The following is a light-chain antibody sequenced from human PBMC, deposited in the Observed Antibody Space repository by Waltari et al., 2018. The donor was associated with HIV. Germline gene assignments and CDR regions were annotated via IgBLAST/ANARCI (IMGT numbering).Light chain of an antibody. CDR2: DVS. J-gene: IGLJ3*02. CDR3: CSYAGSYDWV. Sequence: QSVLTQPRSVSGSPGQSVTISCTGTSRDVGGYYYFSWYQQHPGKAPKLMIYDVSKRPSGVPDRFSGSKSGNTASLTISGLQAEDEADYYCCSYAGSYDWVFGGGTKLTVL. V-gene: IGLV2-11*01. CDR1: SRDVGGYYY.